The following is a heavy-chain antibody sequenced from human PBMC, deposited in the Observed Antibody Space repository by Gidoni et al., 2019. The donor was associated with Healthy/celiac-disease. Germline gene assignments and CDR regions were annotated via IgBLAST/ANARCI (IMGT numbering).Heavy chain of an antibody. CDR3: ARRGQLISVDY. D-gene: IGHD6-13*01. CDR2: IYYSGST. CDR1: GGSISSSSYS. J-gene: IGHJ4*02. V-gene: IGHV4-39*01. Sequence: QLQLQESCPGLVKPSETLSLTCTVSGGSISSSSYSWGGIRQPPGKGLEWIGSIYYSGSTYYNPSLKSRVTISVDTSKNQFSLKLSAVTAADTAVYYCARRGQLISVDYWGQGTLVTVSS.